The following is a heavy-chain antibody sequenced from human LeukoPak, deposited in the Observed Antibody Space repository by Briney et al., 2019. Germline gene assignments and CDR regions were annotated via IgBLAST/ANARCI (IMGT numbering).Heavy chain of an antibody. CDR3: ARATLLWFGELFTSFDY. CDR2: ICYSGSN. CDR1: GGSVSSGSYY. V-gene: IGHV4-61*01. D-gene: IGHD3-10*01. J-gene: IGHJ4*02. Sequence: SETLSLTCTVSGGSVSSGSYYWSWIRQPPGKGLESIGYICYSGSNNSNPSLKSRVTISVDTSKNQFSLKMSSVTAADTAVYYCARATLLWFGELFTSFDYWGQGTLVTVSS.